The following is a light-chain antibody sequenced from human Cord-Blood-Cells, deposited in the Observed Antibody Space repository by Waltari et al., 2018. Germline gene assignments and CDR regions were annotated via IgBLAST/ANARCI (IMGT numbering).Light chain of an antibody. Sequence: EIVMTHPPATLSVSPGQRSTLSCRASQSVSSNLAWYQQKPGQAPRLLIYGASTRATGIPARFSGSGSGTEFTLTISSLQSEDFAVYYCQQYNNWPFTFGPGTKVDIK. J-gene: IGKJ3*01. CDR3: QQYNNWPFT. CDR2: GAS. CDR1: QSVSSN. V-gene: IGKV3-15*01.